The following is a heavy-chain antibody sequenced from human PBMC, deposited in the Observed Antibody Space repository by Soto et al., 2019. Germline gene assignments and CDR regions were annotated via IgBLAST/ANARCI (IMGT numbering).Heavy chain of an antibody. CDR1: GYSFSSDW. V-gene: IGHV5-51*01. D-gene: IGHD2-21*02. Sequence: GESLKISCKGSGYSFSSDWIAWVRQMPGKGLEWMGIIYPGDSDTRYSPSFQGQVTISADKSISTAYLQWSSLKASDTAMYYCARLLKFGGLLFESSYYCGMDVWGQGTTVTVAS. CDR3: ARLLKFGGLLFESSYYCGMDV. CDR2: IYPGDSDT. J-gene: IGHJ6*02.